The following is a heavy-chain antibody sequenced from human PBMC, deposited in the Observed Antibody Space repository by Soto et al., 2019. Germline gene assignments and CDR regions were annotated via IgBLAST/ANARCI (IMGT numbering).Heavy chain of an antibody. D-gene: IGHD3-9*01. CDR1: GFTFSSYG. J-gene: IGHJ1*01. V-gene: IGHV3-33*01. CDR3: ARAGPTDDVLTYFQY. CDR2: IWYDGSSK. Sequence: QVQLVESGGGVVQPGSSLRLSCAASGFTFSSYGMHWVRQAPGKGLEWVAVIWYDGSSKYYADSVKYRFTIARDNSKNTLYLQMNSLRADDTAVYYCARAGPTDDVLTYFQYWGQGTLVTVSS.